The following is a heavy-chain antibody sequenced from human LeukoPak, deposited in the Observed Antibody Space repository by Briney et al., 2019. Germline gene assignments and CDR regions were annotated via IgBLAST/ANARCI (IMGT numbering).Heavy chain of an antibody. CDR3: AKPNYYYDSSGPDY. Sequence: PGGSLRLSCAASGFTVSTNYMSWVRQAPGKGLEWVSLIYSGGSTYYADSVKGRFTISRDNSKNTLYLQMNSLRAEDTAVYYCAKPNYYYDSSGPDYWGQGTLVTVSS. CDR1: GFTVSTNY. V-gene: IGHV3-66*04. J-gene: IGHJ4*02. D-gene: IGHD3-22*01. CDR2: IYSGGST.